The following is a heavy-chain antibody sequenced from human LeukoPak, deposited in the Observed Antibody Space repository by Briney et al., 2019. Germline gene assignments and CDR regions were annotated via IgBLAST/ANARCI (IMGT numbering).Heavy chain of an antibody. CDR2: IYYTGST. Sequence: PSETLSLTCILSGGSIRRVYWSWVRQPPGKGLGYIGHIYYTGSTAYNPSLKSRVTMSLDTSKNPFSLKLSSVTAADTAVYSCARFSAHQLRSGYYYYMDVWGKGTTVTVSS. J-gene: IGHJ6*03. V-gene: IGHV4-59*01. CDR1: GGSIRRVY. D-gene: IGHD2-2*01. CDR3: ARFSAHQLRSGYYYYMDV.